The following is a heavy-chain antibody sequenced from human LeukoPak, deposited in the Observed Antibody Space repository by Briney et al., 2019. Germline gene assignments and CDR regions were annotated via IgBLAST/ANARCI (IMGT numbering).Heavy chain of an antibody. CDR2: IKQDGSEK. Sequence: GGSLRLSCAASGFTFSRYLISWVRPGSRKGLEWVAKIKQDGSEKYYVDSVKGRFTISRDNAKNSLYLQMNTLRTEDTAVYYCGRDFDGYYYSAYYVDYWGQGTLVTVSS. V-gene: IGHV3-7*03. D-gene: IGHD5-24*01. CDR1: GFTFSRYL. J-gene: IGHJ4*02. CDR3: GRDFDGYYYSAYYVDY.